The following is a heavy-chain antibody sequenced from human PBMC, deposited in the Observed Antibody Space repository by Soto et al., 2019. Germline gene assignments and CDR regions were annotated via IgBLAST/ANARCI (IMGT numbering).Heavy chain of an antibody. CDR1: VFTVSSNL. CDR3: AGRVGATNYGMDV. V-gene: IGHV3-53*01. Sequence: EAQLVESGGFFLHPGGPLLPCSAASVFTVSSNLMNGGRAAREERLECVSIIYSGGSTYYADSVKGRFTISRDNSKNTLYLQMNNLRAEDTAVYYCAGRVGATNYGMDVWGQGTTVTVSS. J-gene: IGHJ6*02. D-gene: IGHD1-26*01. CDR2: IYSGGST.